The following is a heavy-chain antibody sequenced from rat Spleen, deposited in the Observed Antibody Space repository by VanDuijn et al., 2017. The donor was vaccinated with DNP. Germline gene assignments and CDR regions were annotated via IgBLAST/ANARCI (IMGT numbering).Heavy chain of an antibody. CDR1: GLTFTNYD. D-gene: IGHD1-12*02. V-gene: IGHV5S23*01. CDR2: ITSGGGTT. CDR3: ATRAPGNYYYGGYFDY. J-gene: IGHJ2*01. Sequence: EVQLVESGGGLVQPGRSLKLSCAASGLTFTNYDMVWVRQAPTKGLEWVATITSGGGTTSYPDSVKGRFTISRDNAKSTLYLQMDSLRSEDTSTYYCATRAPGNYYYGGYFDYWGQGVMVTVSS.